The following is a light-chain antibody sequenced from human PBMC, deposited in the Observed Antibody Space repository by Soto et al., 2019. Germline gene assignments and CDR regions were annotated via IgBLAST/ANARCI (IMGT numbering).Light chain of an antibody. J-gene: IGLJ2*01. Sequence: QSVLTQPPSASGSPGQSVTISCTGTSSDVGSYNYVSWYQQHPGKAPKLMIFEVSKRPSGVPDRFSGSKSGNTASLTVSGLQAEDEADYCCTSYAGSNNFVFGGGTKLTVL. CDR2: EVS. V-gene: IGLV2-8*01. CDR1: SSDVGSYNY. CDR3: TSYAGSNNFV.